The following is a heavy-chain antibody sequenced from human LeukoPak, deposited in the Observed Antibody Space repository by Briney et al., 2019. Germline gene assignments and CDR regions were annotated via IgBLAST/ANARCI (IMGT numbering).Heavy chain of an antibody. D-gene: IGHD6-19*01. J-gene: IGHJ6*03. CDR3: AKGSIAVAAYYYYMDV. CDR2: ISGSGGST. V-gene: IGHV3-23*01. CDR1: GFTFSSYA. Sequence: GGSLRLSCAASGFTFSSYAMSWVCQAPGKGLEWVSAISGSGGSTYYADSVKGRFTISRDNSKNTLYLQMNSLRAEDTAVYYCAKGSIAVAAYYYYMDVWGKGTTVTVYS.